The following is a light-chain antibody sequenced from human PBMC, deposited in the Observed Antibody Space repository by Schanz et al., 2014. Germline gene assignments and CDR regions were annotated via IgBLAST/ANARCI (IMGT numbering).Light chain of an antibody. CDR3: QQYNSYSPET. J-gene: IGKJ1*01. V-gene: IGKV1D-16*01. Sequence: DIQMTQSPSSVSASVGDRVTLTCRASQGISSWLAWYQQKPGKAPKLLMYRASTLQSGVPSRFSGSASGTDFTLTISSLQPDDFATYHCQQYNSYSPETFGQGTKVEIK. CDR2: RAS. CDR1: QGISSW.